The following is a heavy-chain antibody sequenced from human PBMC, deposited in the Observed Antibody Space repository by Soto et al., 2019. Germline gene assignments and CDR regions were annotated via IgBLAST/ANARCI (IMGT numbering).Heavy chain of an antibody. CDR2: IKQDGSEK. J-gene: IGHJ4*02. CDR3: ARDKY. Sequence: GALRLSCAASVFTCSSYWMSWVRQAPGKGLEWVANIKQDGSEKYYVDSVKGRFTISRDNAKNSLYLQMNSLRAEDTAVYYCARDKYWGQGTLVTVSS. V-gene: IGHV3-7*03. CDR1: VFTCSSYW.